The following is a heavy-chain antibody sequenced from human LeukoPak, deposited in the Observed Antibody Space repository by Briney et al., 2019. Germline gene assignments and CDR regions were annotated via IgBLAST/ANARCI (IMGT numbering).Heavy chain of an antibody. D-gene: IGHD3-10*01. Sequence: GASVKVSCKASGYSFTRYFIHWVRQAPGQGLEWMGIIIPSDGSTSYAQKFQGRVTMTRDTSTSTVYVELSSLRSEDTAVYYCARGKVVTMVRGVIITYFDYWGQGTLVTVSS. CDR1: GYSFTRYF. CDR2: IIPSDGST. CDR3: ARGKVVTMVRGVIITYFDY. J-gene: IGHJ4*02. V-gene: IGHV1-46*01.